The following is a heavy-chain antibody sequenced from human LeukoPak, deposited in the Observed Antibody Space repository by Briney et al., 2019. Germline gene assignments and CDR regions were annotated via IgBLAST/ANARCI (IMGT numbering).Heavy chain of an antibody. D-gene: IGHD3-10*01. V-gene: IGHV3-21*01. CDR2: ISSSSQSI. J-gene: IGHJ6*03. CDR1: GFTFSSYS. CDR3: ARYYASSRSYYYMDV. Sequence: GGSLRLSCAASGFTFSSYSMNWVRQAPGKGLEWVSSISSSSQSIYYADSVKGRFTISRDNATNSLYLQMNSLRAEDTAVYYCARYYASSRSYYYMDVWGKGITATVSS.